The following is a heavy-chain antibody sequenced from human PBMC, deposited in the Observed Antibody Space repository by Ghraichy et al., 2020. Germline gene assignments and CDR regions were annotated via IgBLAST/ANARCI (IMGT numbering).Heavy chain of an antibody. D-gene: IGHD1-26*01. CDR1: GFTFSSYA. CDR3: AKDGEEGATFFYYYGMDV. J-gene: IGHJ6*02. V-gene: IGHV3-23*01. CDR2: ISGSGGST. Sequence: GGSLRLSCAASGFTFSSYAMSWVRQAPGKGLEWVSAISGSGGSTYYADSVKGRFTISRDNSKNTLYLQMNSLRAEDTAVYYCAKDGEEGATFFYYYGMDVWGQGTTVTVSS.